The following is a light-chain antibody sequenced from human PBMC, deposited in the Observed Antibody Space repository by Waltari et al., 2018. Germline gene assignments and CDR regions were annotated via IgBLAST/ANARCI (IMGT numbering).Light chain of an antibody. V-gene: IGLV2-14*01. CDR2: DVY. CDR1: VSDVGGYYY. CDR3: SSYTSSGVV. J-gene: IGLJ2*01. Sequence: QSALTQPASVSGSPGQAIIISCTGTVSDVGGYYYVSWYQKYPGKAPRLIIYDVYNRPSGVSNRFSGSKSDNTASMTISGLQAEDESVYYCSSYTSSGVVFGGGTKLTVL.